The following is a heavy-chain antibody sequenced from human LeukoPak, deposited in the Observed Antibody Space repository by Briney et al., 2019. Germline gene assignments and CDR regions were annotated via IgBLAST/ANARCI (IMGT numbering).Heavy chain of an antibody. V-gene: IGHV1-69*13. J-gene: IGHJ3*02. CDR1: GYTFTSYA. CDR3: ASRGYSYGPGSAFDI. CDR2: IIPIFGTA. Sequence: VAPVNVSCKASGYTFTSYAISWVRQAPGQGLEWMGGIIPIFGTANYAQKFQGRVTITADESTSTAYMELSSLRSEDTAVYYCASRGYSYGPGSAFDIWGQGTMVTVSS. D-gene: IGHD5-18*01.